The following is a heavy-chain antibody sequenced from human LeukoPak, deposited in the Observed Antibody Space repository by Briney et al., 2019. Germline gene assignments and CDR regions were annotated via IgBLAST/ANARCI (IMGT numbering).Heavy chain of an antibody. J-gene: IGHJ6*03. D-gene: IGHD2-2*01. CDR3: ARFGIVVVPAATSYCYYYYMDV. V-gene: IGHV4-59*12. Sequence: SETLSLTCTVSGGSISSYYWSWIRQPPGKGLEWIGYIYYSGSTNYNPSLKSRVTISVDTSKNQFSLKLSSVTAADTAVYYCARFGIVVVPAATSYCYYYYMDVWGKGTTVTVSS. CDR1: GGSISSYY. CDR2: IYYSGST.